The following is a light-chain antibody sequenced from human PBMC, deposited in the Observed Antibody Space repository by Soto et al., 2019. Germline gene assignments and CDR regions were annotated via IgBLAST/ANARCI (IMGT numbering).Light chain of an antibody. CDR2: GAS. V-gene: IGKV1-8*01. CDR1: EGIYSR. Sequence: IRVTQSPSSFSASTGDRVTITCRASEGIYSRLAWYQQKPGKVPKLLIYGASILQSGVPSRFSGSESGTDFTLTISRLQPEDFATYYCQQYYSYPLTFGGGTKVEI. CDR3: QQYYSYPLT. J-gene: IGKJ4*01.